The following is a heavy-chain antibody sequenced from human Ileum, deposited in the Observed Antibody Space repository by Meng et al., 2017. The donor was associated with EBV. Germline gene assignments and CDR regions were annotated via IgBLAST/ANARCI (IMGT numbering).Heavy chain of an antibody. CDR3: ATDSTSSYYYYNGLDV. D-gene: IGHD2-2*01. J-gene: IGHJ6*02. V-gene: IGHV1-18*01. CDR1: GPTFSSYG. Sequence: GHLGTPGVWVKNPGASCKVSCKASGPTFSSYGVAWVRQAPGQGLEWMGWISTRNDDTNYAQNFQGRVTMTTDTSTNTVYMELRSLRSDDTAVYYCATDSTSSYYYYNGLDVWGQGTAVTVSS. CDR2: ISTRNDDT.